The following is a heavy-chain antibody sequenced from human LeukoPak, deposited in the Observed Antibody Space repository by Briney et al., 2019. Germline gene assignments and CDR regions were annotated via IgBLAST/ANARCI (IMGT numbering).Heavy chain of an antibody. D-gene: IGHD3-16*01. V-gene: IGHV3-53*01. Sequence: PGGSLRLSCAASGFTVSSNYMSWVRQAPGKGLEWVSVIYSGGSTYYADSVKGRFTISRDNAKNSLYLQMNSLRAEDTAVYYCARGFYYDGEDYWGQGTLVTVSS. CDR1: GFTVSSNY. J-gene: IGHJ4*02. CDR3: ARGFYYDGEDY. CDR2: IYSGGST.